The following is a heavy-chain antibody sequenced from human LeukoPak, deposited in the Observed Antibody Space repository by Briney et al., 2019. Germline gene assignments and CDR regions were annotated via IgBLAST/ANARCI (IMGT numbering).Heavy chain of an antibody. CDR3: AREPDAGITGTTRDAFDI. Sequence: ASVKVSCKASGYTFISYDINWVRQATGQGLEWMGWMNPNSGNTGYAQKFQGRVTMTRNTSVSTAYMELSSLRSEDTAVYYCAREPDAGITGTTRDAFDIWGQGTMVTVSS. CDR2: MNPNSGNT. D-gene: IGHD1-20*01. J-gene: IGHJ3*02. CDR1: GYTFISYD. V-gene: IGHV1-8*01.